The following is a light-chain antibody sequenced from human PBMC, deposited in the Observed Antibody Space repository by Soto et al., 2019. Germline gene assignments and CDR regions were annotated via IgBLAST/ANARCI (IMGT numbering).Light chain of an antibody. CDR2: EVT. V-gene: IGLV2-8*01. J-gene: IGLJ2*01. CDR3: TSFAGNFNVV. Sequence: QSALTQPPSASGSPGQSVTISCTGTSSDIGGYNYVSWYQQPPGKAPKLMIYEVTKRPSGVPDRFSGSKSGNTASLTVSGLQAEDEVDYYCTSFAGNFNVVFGGGTKVTVL. CDR1: SSDIGGYNY.